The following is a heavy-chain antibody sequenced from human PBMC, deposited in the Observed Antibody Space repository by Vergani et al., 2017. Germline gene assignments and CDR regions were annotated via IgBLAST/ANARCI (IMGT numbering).Heavy chain of an antibody. CDR3: ARHSRSTSSNWFDP. CDR1: GYSISSGYY. V-gene: IGHV4-38-2*01. Sequence: QVQLQESGPGLVKPSETLSLTCAVSGYSISSGYYWGWIRPPPGKGLEWIGSIYHSGSTYYNPSLKSRVTIAVDTCKNQFSLKLGSVTAADTAVYYCARHSRSTSSNWFDPWGQGTLVTVSS. CDR2: IYHSGST. J-gene: IGHJ5*02. D-gene: IGHD2-2*01.